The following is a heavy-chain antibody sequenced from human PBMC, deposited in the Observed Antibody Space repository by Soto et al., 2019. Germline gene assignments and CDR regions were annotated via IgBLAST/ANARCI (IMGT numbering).Heavy chain of an antibody. J-gene: IGHJ4*02. Sequence: QVQLQESGPGLVQPSQTLSLTCSVSGDPVSSGSYYWTWVRQHPVKGLEWIGYIYHTGSTYYNPSLQSRLIMSLDTSKNQFSLHLHSVPAADTAVYFGAAILGTTHYFDFWGQGSLVAVSS. V-gene: IGHV4-31*03. CDR2: IYHTGST. D-gene: IGHD5-12*01. CDR1: GDPVSSGSYY. CDR3: AAILGTTHYFDF.